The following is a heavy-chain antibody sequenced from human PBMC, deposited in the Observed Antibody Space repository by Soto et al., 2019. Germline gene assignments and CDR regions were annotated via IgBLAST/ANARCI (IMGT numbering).Heavy chain of an antibody. CDR3: ARVEFLGRSSTPHWFDP. CDR2: IYYSGST. D-gene: IGHD3-3*01. CDR1: GGSISSYY. V-gene: IGHV4-59*01. J-gene: IGHJ5*02. Sequence: SETLSLTCTVSGGSISSYYWSWIRQPPGKGLEWIGYIYYSGSTNYNPSLKSRVTISVDTSKNQFSLKLSSVTAADTAVYYCARVEFLGRSSTPHWFDPWGQGTLVTVSS.